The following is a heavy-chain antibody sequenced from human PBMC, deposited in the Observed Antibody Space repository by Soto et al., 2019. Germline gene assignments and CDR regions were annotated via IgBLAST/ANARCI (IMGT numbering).Heavy chain of an antibody. D-gene: IGHD3-22*01. CDR1: GFSFSTYD. Sequence: PGGSLRLSCAASGFSFSTYDMHWVRQVSGKGLEWVSAIGSADDPYYLGSVKGRFTISRENAKNSLYLQMNSLRAEDTAVYYCARDGFYYDSEYYFDYWGQGTLVTVSS. CDR3: ARDGFYYDSEYYFDY. CDR2: IGSADDP. J-gene: IGHJ4*02. V-gene: IGHV3-13*05.